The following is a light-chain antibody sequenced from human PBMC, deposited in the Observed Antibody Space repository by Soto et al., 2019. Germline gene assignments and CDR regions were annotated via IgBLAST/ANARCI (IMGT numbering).Light chain of an antibody. J-gene: IGLJ2*01. CDR2: EGS. CDR1: SSDVGSYNF. Sequence: QSALTQPASVSGSPGQSITISCTGTSSDVGSYNFVSWYQQNPGKAPKIMIYEGSKRPSGVSNRFSGSQSGNTASLTISGLQAEDEADYYCCSYGGSSTLHEVVFGGGTKVTVL. V-gene: IGLV2-23*01. CDR3: CSYGGSSTLHEVV.